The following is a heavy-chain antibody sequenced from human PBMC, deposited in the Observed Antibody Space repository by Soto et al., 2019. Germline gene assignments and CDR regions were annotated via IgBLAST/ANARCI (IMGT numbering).Heavy chain of an antibody. J-gene: IGHJ4*02. CDR3: ARDLAYIREY. CDR2: INTYNGYT. CDR1: GYTFTSCG. V-gene: IGHV1-18*01. D-gene: IGHD2-2*02. Sequence: ASVKVSCKASGYTFTSCGISWVRQVPGQGLEWMGLINTYNGYTKYPQNFQGRVTMTTDTSTGTVYMELRSLTSDDTAVYYCARDLAYIREYWGQGTLVTVS.